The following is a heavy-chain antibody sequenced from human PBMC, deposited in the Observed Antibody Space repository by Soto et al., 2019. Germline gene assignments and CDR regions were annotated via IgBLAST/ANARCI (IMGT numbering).Heavy chain of an antibody. Sequence: EVQLVESGGGLVKPGGSLRLSCAASGFTFSSYSMNWVRQAPGKGLEWVSSISSSSSYIYYADSVKGRFTISRDNAKNSLYLQMNSLRAEDTAVYYCARDPPRAQEAEVFDYWGQGTLVTVSS. CDR2: ISSSSSYI. CDR3: ARDPPRAQEAEVFDY. V-gene: IGHV3-21*01. J-gene: IGHJ4*02. CDR1: GFTFSSYS.